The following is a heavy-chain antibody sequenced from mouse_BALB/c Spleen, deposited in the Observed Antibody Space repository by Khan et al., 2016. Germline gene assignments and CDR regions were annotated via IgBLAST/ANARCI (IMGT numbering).Heavy chain of an antibody. Sequence: QVQLKESGAELMKPGASVKISCKATGYTFSSYWIEWVKQRPGHGLEWSGGILPGNGSTNYNEMFRGKASFTPDPSSNTAYMQLISLTTEDSAVHYCARTDRRGYFDYWGQGTTLTVSS. CDR2: ILPGNGST. CDR3: ARTDRRGYFDY. V-gene: IGHV1-9*01. J-gene: IGHJ2*01. CDR1: GYTFSSYW.